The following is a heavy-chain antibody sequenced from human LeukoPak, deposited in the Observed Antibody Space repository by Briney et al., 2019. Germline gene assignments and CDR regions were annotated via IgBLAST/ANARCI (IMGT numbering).Heavy chain of an antibody. V-gene: IGHV4-34*01. CDR3: ARRGTAYCRGGNCYSDKYFDY. J-gene: IGHJ4*02. CDR2: INYSGNT. Sequence: SETLSLTCAVYGGSLGGYYWTWIRQTPGKGLEWIGEINYSGNTNYNRSLKSRVTISADTSKNQFSLRLSSVTAADTAVYYCARRGTAYCRGGNCYSDKYFDYWGQGTQVTVSS. CDR1: GGSLGGYY. D-gene: IGHD2-15*01.